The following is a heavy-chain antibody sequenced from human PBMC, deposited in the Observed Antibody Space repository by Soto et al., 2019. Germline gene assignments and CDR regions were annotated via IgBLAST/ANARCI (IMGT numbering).Heavy chain of an antibody. CDR2: IWNDGIRK. CDR1: GFTFSKYG. CDR3: ARDDENDANALGY. J-gene: IGHJ4*02. Sequence: PGGSLRLSCAASGFTFSKYGMHWVRQAPGKGLEWVALIWNDGIRKVYVDSVKGRFTISRDNSKNTLDLQMNNLRDEDTAVYYCARDDENDANALGYCGQGTLVTVSS. V-gene: IGHV3-33*01.